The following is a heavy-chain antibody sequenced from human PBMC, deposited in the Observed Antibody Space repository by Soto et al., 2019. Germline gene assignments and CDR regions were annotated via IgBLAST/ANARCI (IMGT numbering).Heavy chain of an antibody. Sequence: SETLSLTCTVSGGSISSGDYYWSWIRQPPGKGLEWIGYIYYSGSTYYNPSLKSRVTISVDTSKNRFSLKLTSVTAADTAVYYCARDQQFCSGNSCYADNWFDPWGQGTLVTVSS. CDR1: GGSISSGDYY. V-gene: IGHV4-30-4*02. J-gene: IGHJ5*02. D-gene: IGHD2-15*01. CDR3: ARDQQFCSGNSCYADNWFDP. CDR2: IYYSGST.